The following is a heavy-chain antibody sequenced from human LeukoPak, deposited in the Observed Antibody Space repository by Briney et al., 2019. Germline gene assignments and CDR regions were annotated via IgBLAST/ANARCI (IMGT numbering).Heavy chain of an antibody. D-gene: IGHD5-24*01. CDR3: ARGRERDGYPTNFDY. CDR2: INHSGST. V-gene: IGHV4-34*01. CDR1: GGSFSGYY. Sequence: SETLSLTSAVYGGSFSGYYWSWIRHPPGKGLEWIGEINHSGSTNYNPSLKSRVTISVDTSKNQFSLKLSSVTAADTAVYYCARGRERDGYPTNFDYWGQGTLVTVSS. J-gene: IGHJ4*02.